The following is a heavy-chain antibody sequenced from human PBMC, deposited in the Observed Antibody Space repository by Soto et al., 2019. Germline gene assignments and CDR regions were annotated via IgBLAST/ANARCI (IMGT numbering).Heavy chain of an antibody. CDR1: GFTFSSYA. V-gene: IGHV3-30-3*01. CDR3: ARDEQQGIAAGGTGSH. Sequence: GGSLRLSCAASGFTFSSYAMHWVRQAPGKGLEWVAFISYDGTSKYYADSVKGRFTISRDNSKNTLYVQMNSLRAGDTALYYCARDEQQGIAAGGTGSHWGQGTLVTVSS. CDR2: ISYDGTSK. D-gene: IGHD6-13*01. J-gene: IGHJ4*02.